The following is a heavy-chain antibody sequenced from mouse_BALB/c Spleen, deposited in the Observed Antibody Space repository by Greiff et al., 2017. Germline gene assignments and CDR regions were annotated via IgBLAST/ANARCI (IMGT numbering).Heavy chain of an antibody. V-gene: IGHV1-5*01. Sequence: VQLQQSGTVLARPGASVKMSCKASGYTFTSYWMHWVKPRPGQGLEWIGAFYPGNSDTSYNQKFKGKAKLTAVTSTSTAYMELSSLTNEDSAVYYCTDSYHYFDYWGQGTTLTVSA. J-gene: IGHJ2*01. CDR1: GYTFTSYW. D-gene: IGHD2-12*01. CDR3: TDSYHYFDY. CDR2: FYPGNSDT.